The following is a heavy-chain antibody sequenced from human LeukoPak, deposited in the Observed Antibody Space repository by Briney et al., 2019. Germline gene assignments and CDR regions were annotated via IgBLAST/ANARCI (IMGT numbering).Heavy chain of an antibody. D-gene: IGHD1-26*01. V-gene: IGHV1-18*01. CDR3: ARPGIVGGRNAFDI. CDR1: GYTFTSYG. CDR2: ISGYNGNT. Sequence: ASVKVSCKASGYTFTSYGITWVRQAPGQGLEWMGWISGYNGNTNYAQKFQGRVTITADKSTSTAYMELSSLRSEDTAVYYCARPGIVGGRNAFDIWGQRTMVNVSS. J-gene: IGHJ3*02.